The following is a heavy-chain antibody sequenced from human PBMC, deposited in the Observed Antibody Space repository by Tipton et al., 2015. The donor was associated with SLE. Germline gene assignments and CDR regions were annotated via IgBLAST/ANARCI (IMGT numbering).Heavy chain of an antibody. D-gene: IGHD3-22*01. CDR2: INHSGST. J-gene: IGHJ5*02. CDR3: ARTGSFGGYGRFDP. Sequence: TLSLTCAVYGGSFSGYYWSWIRQPPEKGLEWIGEINHSGSTNYNPSLKSRVTISVDTSKNQFSLKLSSVTAADTAVYYCARTGSFGGYGRFDPWGQGTLVTVSS. V-gene: IGHV4-34*01. CDR1: GGSFSGYY.